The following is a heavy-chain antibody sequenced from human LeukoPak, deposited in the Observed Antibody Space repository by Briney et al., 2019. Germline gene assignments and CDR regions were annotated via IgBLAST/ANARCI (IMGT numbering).Heavy chain of an antibody. Sequence: SETLSLTCTVSGGSISSYYWSWIRQPAGKGLEWIGRIYTSGSTNYNPSLKSRVTMSVDTSKNQFSLKLSSVTAADTAVYYCAGAAHRWLGELSMFTAWSPPWAQEPVVTFS. V-gene: IGHV4-4*07. J-gene: IGHJ5*02. CDR2: IYTSGST. CDR1: GGSISSYY. D-gene: IGHD3-10*01. CDR3: AGAAHRWLGELSMFTAWSPP.